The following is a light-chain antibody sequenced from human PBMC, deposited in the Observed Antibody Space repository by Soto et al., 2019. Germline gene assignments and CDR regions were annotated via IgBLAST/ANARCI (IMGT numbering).Light chain of an antibody. V-gene: IGKV3-11*01. J-gene: IGKJ4*01. CDR2: DAS. CDR1: QSVSTY. CDR3: QQRSDWPLT. Sequence: EIVLTQSPATLSLSPGERATLSCRASQSVSTYLVWYQQKPGQAPRLLIYDASNRATGIPARFSGSGSGTDFTLTIRSLEPEDFAVYYCQQRSDWPLTFGGGTKVEIK.